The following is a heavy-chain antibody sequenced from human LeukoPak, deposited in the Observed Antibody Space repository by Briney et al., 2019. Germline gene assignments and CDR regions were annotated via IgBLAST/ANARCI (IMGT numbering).Heavy chain of an antibody. V-gene: IGHV4-4*07. CDR1: GGSISSYY. CDR3: AREQGRETPNWFDP. CDR2: IYTSGST. J-gene: IGHJ5*02. Sequence: SETLSLTCTVSGGSISSYYWSWIRQPAGKGLEWIGRIYTSGSTNYNPSLKSRVTMSVDTSKNQFSLKLSSVTAADTAVYYCAREQGRETPNWFDPWGQGTLVTVSS. D-gene: IGHD1-26*01.